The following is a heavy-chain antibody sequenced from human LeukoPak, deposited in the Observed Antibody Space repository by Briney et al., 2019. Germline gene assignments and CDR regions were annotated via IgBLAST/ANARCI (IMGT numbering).Heavy chain of an antibody. V-gene: IGHV3-23*01. Sequence: PGGSLRLSCAASGFIAITYAVSGVRQAPGKGLEWVSVISDSGSGTDYADSVKGRFTISRDNSKNTVSLQMDSLRAEDTALYYCVKHVLYSRGLSPDHWGQGTLVTVSS. D-gene: IGHD6-19*01. CDR1: GFIAITYA. CDR2: ISDSGSGT. J-gene: IGHJ4*02. CDR3: VKHVLYSRGLSPDH.